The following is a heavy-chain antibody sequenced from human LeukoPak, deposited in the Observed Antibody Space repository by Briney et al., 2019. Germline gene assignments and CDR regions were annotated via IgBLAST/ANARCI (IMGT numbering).Heavy chain of an antibody. D-gene: IGHD4-17*01. CDR1: GGSIISSSYY. V-gene: IGHV4-39*01. Sequence: PSETLSLTCTVSGGSIISSSYYWGWIRQPPGKGLEWIGSIYYSGSTYYNPSLKSRVTISVDTSKNQFSLKLSSVTAADTAVYYCARPGTVTPGGGWFDPWGQGTLVTVSS. CDR2: IYYSGST. J-gene: IGHJ5*02. CDR3: ARPGTVTPGGGWFDP.